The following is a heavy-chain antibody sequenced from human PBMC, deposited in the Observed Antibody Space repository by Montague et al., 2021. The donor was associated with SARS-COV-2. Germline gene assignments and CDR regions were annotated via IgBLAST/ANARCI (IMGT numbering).Heavy chain of an antibody. CDR1: GGPISGSSDY. J-gene: IGHJ4*02. D-gene: IGHD5-18*01. V-gene: IGHV4-39*01. Sequence: SDTLSLTRTVTGGPISGSSDYWGWIRQSPGKGLEWIASVDYSGNTYYSPSLKSRLTISVDTSKNQFSLKLNSVTAADTALYYCARREYSYGWGDWGQGTLVTVFS. CDR2: VDYSGNT. CDR3: ARREYSYGWGD.